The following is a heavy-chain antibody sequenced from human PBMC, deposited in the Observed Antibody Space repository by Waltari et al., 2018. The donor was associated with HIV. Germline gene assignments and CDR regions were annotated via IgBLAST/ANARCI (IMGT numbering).Heavy chain of an antibody. Sequence: EVQLVESGGNLVQPGGSLRLSCAVSGFPFPRYWMHWVRQAPGKGLAWVSRINSDGSSIRYADSVKGRFTISRDNAKNTLYLQMNSLRDEDTAVYYCAKEAGDRGYFQHWGQGTLVTVSS. J-gene: IGHJ1*01. CDR2: INSDGSSI. V-gene: IGHV3-74*01. CDR1: GFPFPRYW. D-gene: IGHD3-10*01. CDR3: AKEAGDRGYFQH.